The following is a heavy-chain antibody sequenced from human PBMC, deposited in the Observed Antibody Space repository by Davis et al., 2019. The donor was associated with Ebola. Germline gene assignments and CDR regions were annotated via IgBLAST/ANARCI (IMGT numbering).Heavy chain of an antibody. CDR3: ARVRYYPFYYGMDV. CDR2: IYYSGST. CDR1: GGSIRSDDYY. J-gene: IGHJ6*04. V-gene: IGHV4-30-4*01. D-gene: IGHD3-16*02. Sequence: SETLSLTCTVSGGSIRSDDYYWSWIRQSPGKGLEWIGNIYYSGSTYSNPSLKSRVTISVDTSKNQFSLKLSSVTAADTAVYYCARVRYYPFYYGMDVWGKGTTVTVSS.